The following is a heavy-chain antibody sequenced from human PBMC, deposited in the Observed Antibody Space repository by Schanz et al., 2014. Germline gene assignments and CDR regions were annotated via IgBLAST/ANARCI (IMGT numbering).Heavy chain of an antibody. D-gene: IGHD4-17*01. CDR2: ISYDGNNK. J-gene: IGHJ4*02. CDR3: AKDLAGGSFYGDYDPFDY. CDR1: GFIFSSYG. Sequence: QVQLVESGGGVVQPGRSLRLSCAASGFIFSSYGMHWVRQAPGKGLEWLAVISYDGNNKYFADSVKGRFTISRDNSKSTLYLQMNSLRAEDTAVYYCAKDLAGGSFYGDYDPFDYWGQGTLVTVSS. V-gene: IGHV3-30*18.